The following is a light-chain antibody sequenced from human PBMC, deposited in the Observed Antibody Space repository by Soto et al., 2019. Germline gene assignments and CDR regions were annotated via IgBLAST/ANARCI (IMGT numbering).Light chain of an antibody. CDR3: LQHNSDPRT. CDR2: AAS. CDR1: QGIRND. J-gene: IGKJ1*01. V-gene: IGKV1-17*01. Sequence: DIHMTQSPSSLSASVVDRFTITFRASQGIRNDLSWYQQKPGKAPKRLIYAASSLHSGVPSRFSVSGSGTEFTLTISSLQPEDFATYYCLQHNSDPRTFGQGTKVDI.